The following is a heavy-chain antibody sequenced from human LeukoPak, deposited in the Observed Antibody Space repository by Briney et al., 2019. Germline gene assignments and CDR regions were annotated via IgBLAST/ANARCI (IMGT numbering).Heavy chain of an antibody. CDR2: IGTDGDT. Sequence: GGSLRLSCAASGFTFSSYDMHWVRRPTGKGLEWVSGIGTDGDTYYPGSVKGRFTISRENAKNSLYLQMNSLRAGDTAVYYCARALGTTQFDYWGQGTLVTVSS. J-gene: IGHJ4*02. D-gene: IGHD1-14*01. CDR3: ARALGTTQFDY. CDR1: GFTFSSYD. V-gene: IGHV3-13*01.